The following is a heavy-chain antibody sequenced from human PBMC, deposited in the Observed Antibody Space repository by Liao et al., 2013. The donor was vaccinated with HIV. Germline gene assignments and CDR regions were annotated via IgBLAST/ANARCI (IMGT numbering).Heavy chain of an antibody. CDR2: IYHSGAT. J-gene: IGHJ1*01. Sequence: QVQLQESGPGLVKPSETLSLTCTVSGGSISSYYWSWIRQPPGRGLEWIGYIYHSGATKYNLSFKSRVTISIDTSKNQFSLKLNSVTAADTAVYYCASERAAAVAEYVQHWGQGTLVTVSS. CDR1: GGSISSYY. D-gene: IGHD6-13*01. V-gene: IGHV4-4*08. CDR3: ASERAAAVAEYVQH.